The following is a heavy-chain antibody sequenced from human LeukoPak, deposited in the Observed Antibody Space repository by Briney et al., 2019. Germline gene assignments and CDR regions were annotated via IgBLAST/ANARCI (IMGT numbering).Heavy chain of an antibody. J-gene: IGHJ4*02. V-gene: IGHV3-23*01. CDR2: ISGSGGST. CDR1: GFTFDDYA. Sequence: GGSLRLSCAASGFTFDDYAMHWVRQAPGKGLEWVSGISGSGGSTYYADSVKGRFTISRDNSKNTLYLQMNSLRAEDTAVYYCACNYGGFDYWGQGTLVTVSS. CDR3: ACNYGGFDY. D-gene: IGHD4-11*01.